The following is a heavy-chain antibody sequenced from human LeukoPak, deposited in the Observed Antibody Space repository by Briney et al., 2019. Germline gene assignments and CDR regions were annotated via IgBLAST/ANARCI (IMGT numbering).Heavy chain of an antibody. J-gene: IGHJ3*02. Sequence: SETLSLTCAVCGGSFSGYYWSWIRQPPGKGLEWIGEINHSGSTNYNPSLKSRVTISVDTSKNQVSLKLSSVTAADTAVYYCARRLRCGSGAFDIWGQGTMVTVSS. V-gene: IGHV4-34*01. CDR1: GGSFSGYY. CDR2: INHSGST. CDR3: ARRLRCGSGAFDI. D-gene: IGHD3-10*01.